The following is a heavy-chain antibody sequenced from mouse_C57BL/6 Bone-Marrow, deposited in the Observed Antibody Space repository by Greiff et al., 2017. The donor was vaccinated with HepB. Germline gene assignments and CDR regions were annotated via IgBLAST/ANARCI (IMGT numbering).Heavy chain of an antibody. J-gene: IGHJ2*01. CDR3: AGDGSITTVVATNFDY. CDR1: GYTFTSYW. CDR2: IDPSDSYT. D-gene: IGHD1-1*01. V-gene: IGHV1-50*01. Sequence: QVQLQQPGAELVKPGASVKLSCKASGYTFTSYWMQWVKQRPGQGLEWIGEIDPSDSYTNYNQKFKGKATLTVDTSSSTAYMQISSLTSEDSAGYYCAGDGSITTVVATNFDYWGQGTTLTVSS.